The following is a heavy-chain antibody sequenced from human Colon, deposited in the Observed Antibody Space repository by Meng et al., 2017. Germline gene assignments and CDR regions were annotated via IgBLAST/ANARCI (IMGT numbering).Heavy chain of an antibody. J-gene: IGHJ6*02. CDR2: IYTSGST. CDR3: ARDPYYYGSGSYSLVDYYYYGMDV. Sequence: SETLSLTCTVPGGPISSYYWSWIRQPAGKGLEWIGRIYTSGSTNYNPSLKSRVTMSVDTSKNQFSLTLSSVTAADTAVYYCARDPYYYGSGSYSLVDYYYYGMDVWGQGTTVTVSS. V-gene: IGHV4-4*07. D-gene: IGHD3-10*01. CDR1: GGPISSYY.